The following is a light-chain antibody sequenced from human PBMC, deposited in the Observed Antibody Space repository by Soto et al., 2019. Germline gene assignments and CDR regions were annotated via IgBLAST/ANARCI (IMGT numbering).Light chain of an antibody. Sequence: QSALTQPPSASGSPGQSVTISCTGTSSDVGGYNYVPWYQQHPGKAPKLMIYVVNKRPSGVPDRFSGSKSGNTASLTVSGLQAEDEADYYCSSYAGSNLYVFGTGTKLTVL. J-gene: IGLJ1*01. CDR3: SSYAGSNLYV. CDR1: SSDVGGYNY. CDR2: VVN. V-gene: IGLV2-8*01.